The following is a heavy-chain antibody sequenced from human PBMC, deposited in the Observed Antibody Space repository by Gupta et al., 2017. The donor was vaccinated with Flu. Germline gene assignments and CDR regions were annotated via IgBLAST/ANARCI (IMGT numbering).Heavy chain of an antibody. D-gene: IGHD1-26*01. Sequence: EVQLVESGGGLVQPGGSLRLFCASSGVTSRNYDHHRVRQIAGRGLELVSSISTTGETYYLGSVKCRFTISREIARNSLFLQMNNLGSEDTSVYFCVREGGVWDPFDIWGQGTMVTVSS. V-gene: IGHV3-13*01. J-gene: IGHJ3*02. CDR1: GVTSRNYD. CDR3: VREGGVWDPFDI. CDR2: ISTTGET.